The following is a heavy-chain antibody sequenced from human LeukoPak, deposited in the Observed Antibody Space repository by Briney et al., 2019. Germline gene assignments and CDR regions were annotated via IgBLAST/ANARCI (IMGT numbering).Heavy chain of an antibody. CDR2: IKQDGSEK. Sequence: PGGSLRLSCAASGITFSSYMLTWVRQAPGKGLEWVANIKQDGSEKYYVDSVEGRFSISRDNAKNSLYLQMNSLRVEDTAVYYCVVLRGNNYWGQGTLVTVSS. J-gene: IGHJ4*02. D-gene: IGHD3-10*01. CDR1: GITFSSYM. CDR3: VVLRGNNY. V-gene: IGHV3-7*01.